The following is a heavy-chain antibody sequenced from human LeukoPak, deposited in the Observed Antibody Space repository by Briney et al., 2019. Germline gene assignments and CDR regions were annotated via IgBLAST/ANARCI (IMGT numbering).Heavy chain of an antibody. CDR3: TRQRLNSGASWFDP. CDR1: GGSISTDY. D-gene: IGHD2-15*01. Sequence: PSETLSLTCTVSGGSISTDYWTWIRQPPGKGLEWIGSIYTTGSTNYNPSLKSRVTISLDTSKNQLSLNLKYVTAADTAVYYCTRQRLNSGASWFDPWGQGTLVTVSS. V-gene: IGHV4-4*09. J-gene: IGHJ5*02. CDR2: IYTTGST.